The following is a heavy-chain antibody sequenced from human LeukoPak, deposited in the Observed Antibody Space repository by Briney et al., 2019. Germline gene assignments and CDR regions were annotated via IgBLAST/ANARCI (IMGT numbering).Heavy chain of an antibody. CDR1: GGSISSYY. J-gene: IGHJ6*02. CDR3: ARDLGGWEVPXXXDV. V-gene: IGHV4-59*01. CDR2: IYYSGST. Sequence: SETLSLTCTVSGGSISSYYWSWIRQPPGKGLEWIGYIYYSGSTNYNPSLKSRVTISVDTSKNQFSLKLSSVTAADTAVYYCARDLGGWEVPXXXDVWGQGTTVTVSS. D-gene: IGHD2-2*01.